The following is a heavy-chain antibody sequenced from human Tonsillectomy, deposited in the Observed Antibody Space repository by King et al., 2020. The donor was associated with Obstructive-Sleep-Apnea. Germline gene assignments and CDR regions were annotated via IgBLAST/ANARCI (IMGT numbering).Heavy chain of an antibody. D-gene: IGHD4-17*01. V-gene: IGHV1-46*01. CDR1: GYTFTSYY. CDR3: ARGTTVTTLGWFDP. Sequence: QLVQSGAEVKKPGASVKVFCKASGYTFTSYYMHWVRQAPGQGLEWMGIINTSGGITSYALKFQGRVTMTRETPTSTVYMELSSLRSEDTAVYYCARGTTVTTLGWFDPWGQGTLVTVSS. CDR2: INTSGGIT. J-gene: IGHJ5*02.